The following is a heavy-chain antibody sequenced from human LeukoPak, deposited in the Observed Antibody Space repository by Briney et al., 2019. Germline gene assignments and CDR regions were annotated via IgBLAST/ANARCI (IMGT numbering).Heavy chain of an antibody. CDR1: GGSISSSSYY. D-gene: IGHD1-26*01. J-gene: IGHJ4*02. CDR3: ARHGGSYWGYYFDY. Sequence: ASETLSLTCTVSGGSISSSSYYWGWIRQPPGKGLEWIGSIYYSGSTYYNPSLKSRVTISVDTSKNQFSLKLSSVTAADTAVYYCARHGGSYWGYYFDYWGQGTLVTVSS. V-gene: IGHV4-39*01. CDR2: IYYSGST.